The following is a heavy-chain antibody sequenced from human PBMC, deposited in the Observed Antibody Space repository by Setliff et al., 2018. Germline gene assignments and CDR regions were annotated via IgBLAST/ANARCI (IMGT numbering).Heavy chain of an antibody. V-gene: IGHV3-30*18. CDR3: AKEGQGYESDY. Sequence: PGGSLRLSCAASGFTFSSYGMHWVRQAPGKGLEWVAVISYDGSNKYYADSVKGRFTISRDNSKNTLYLQMNSLRAEDTAVYYCAKEGQGYESDYWGQGTLGTVS. CDR2: ISYDGSNK. CDR1: GFTFSSYG. D-gene: IGHD5-12*01. J-gene: IGHJ4*02.